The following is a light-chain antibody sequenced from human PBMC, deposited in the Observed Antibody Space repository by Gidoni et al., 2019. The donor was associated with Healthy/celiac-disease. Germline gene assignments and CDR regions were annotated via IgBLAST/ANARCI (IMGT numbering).Light chain of an antibody. CDR2: DAS. CDR3: QQSSNWPPT. V-gene: IGKV3-11*01. J-gene: IGKJ2*01. CDR1: QRVSSY. Sequence: EIVLTQSPATLSLSPGERATLSCRASQRVSSYLSWYQQKPGQAPSRLIYDASNRATGIPARFSGSGSGTDFTLTISSLEPEDFAVYYCQQSSNWPPTFGQGTKLEIK.